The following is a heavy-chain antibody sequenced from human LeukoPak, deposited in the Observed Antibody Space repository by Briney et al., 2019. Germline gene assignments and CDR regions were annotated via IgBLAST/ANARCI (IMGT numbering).Heavy chain of an antibody. Sequence: SETLSHTCAVYGGSLSGYYWSWIRESPGKGLEWIGEINHGGSTNYNPSLKSRVTMSVDTSKNHFSLKLSSVTAADTAVYFCAREGRMSMGIEYWGQGTLVTVSS. V-gene: IGHV4-34*01. CDR3: AREGRMSMGIEY. CDR2: INHGGST. J-gene: IGHJ4*02. CDR1: GGSLSGYY. D-gene: IGHD4/OR15-4a*01.